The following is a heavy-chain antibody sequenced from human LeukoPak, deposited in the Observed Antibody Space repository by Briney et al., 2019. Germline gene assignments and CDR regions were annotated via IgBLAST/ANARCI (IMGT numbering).Heavy chain of an antibody. CDR3: ARFPYNSGWYVYY. V-gene: IGHV4-39*01. CDR2: IFYTGST. Sequence: PSETLSLTCTVSGGSISFRSYYWGWIRQPPGKGLEWIGSIFYTGSTYYNPSLKSRVTISVDTSKNQFSLRLSSVTAADTALYYCARFPYNSGWYVYYWGQGSLVTVSS. D-gene: IGHD6-13*01. CDR1: GGSISFRSYY. J-gene: IGHJ4*02.